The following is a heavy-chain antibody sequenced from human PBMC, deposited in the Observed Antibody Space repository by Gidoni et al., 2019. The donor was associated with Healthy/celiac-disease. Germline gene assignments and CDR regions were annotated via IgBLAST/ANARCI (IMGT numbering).Heavy chain of an antibody. D-gene: IGHD5-18*01. J-gene: IGHJ3*02. Sequence: QVQLVESGGGVVQPGRSLRLSCAASGFTFSSYGIHWVRQAPGKGLEWVAVIWYDGSNKYYADSVKGRFTISRDNSKNTLYLQMNSLRAEDTAVYYCAREGYSYGYHDAFDIWGQGTMVTVSS. CDR1: GFTFSSYG. CDR2: IWYDGSNK. V-gene: IGHV3-33*01. CDR3: AREGYSYGYHDAFDI.